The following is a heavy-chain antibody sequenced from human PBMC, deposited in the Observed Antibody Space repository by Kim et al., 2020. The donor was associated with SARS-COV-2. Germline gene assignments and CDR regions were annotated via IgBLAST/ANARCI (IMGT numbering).Heavy chain of an antibody. J-gene: IGHJ6*02. CDR2: INPSGGST. Sequence: ASVKVSCKASGYTFTSYYMHWVRQAPGQGLEWMGIINPSGGSTSYAQKFQGRVTMTRDTSTSTVYMELSSLRSEDTAVYYCARDSLWDTMVRGVIGPDYYCGMDVWGQGTTVTVSS. CDR1: GYTFTSYY. D-gene: IGHD3-10*01. CDR3: ARDSLWDTMVRGVIGPDYYCGMDV. V-gene: IGHV1-46*01.